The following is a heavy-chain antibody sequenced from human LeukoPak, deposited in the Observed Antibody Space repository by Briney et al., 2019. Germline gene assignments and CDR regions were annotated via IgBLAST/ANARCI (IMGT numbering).Heavy chain of an antibody. CDR3: AKQSVIFGTDYAKNCFAP. Sequence: SETLSLTCTVSGGSISSYYWSWIRQPPGRGLEWIGYIFYNGSTNYNPSLKSRVTISVDTAKNHVSLSLSSVTAADTAVYYCAKQSVIFGTDYAKNCFAPWGQETLVTVS. CDR2: IFYNGST. CDR1: GGSISSYY. V-gene: IGHV4-59*01. D-gene: IGHD3/OR15-3a*01. J-gene: IGHJ5*02.